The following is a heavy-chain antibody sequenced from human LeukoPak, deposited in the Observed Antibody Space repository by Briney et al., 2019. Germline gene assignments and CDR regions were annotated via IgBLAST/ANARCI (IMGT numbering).Heavy chain of an antibody. CDR3: ARDKALRNWYFDL. CDR1: GASISSYY. Sequence: PSETLSLTCTVSGASISSYYWGWIRQPPGKGLEWIGYILNTGSANYNPSLKSRVTIPIDTSKNQFSLKLTSVTAADTAVYYCARDKALRNWYFDLWGRGTLATVSS. CDR2: ILNTGSA. V-gene: IGHV4-59*01. J-gene: IGHJ2*01.